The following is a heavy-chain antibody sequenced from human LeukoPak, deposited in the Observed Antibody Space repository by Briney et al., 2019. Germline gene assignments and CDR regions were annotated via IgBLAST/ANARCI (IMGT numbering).Heavy chain of an antibody. Sequence: ASVKVSCKASGYTFTSYDINWVRQATGQGLEWMGWMNPNSGNTGYAQKFQGRVTMTRNTSISTAYMELSSLRSEDTAVYYCARDSQQDWGTNDYWGQGTLVTVSS. CDR3: ARDSQQDWGTNDY. CDR2: MNPNSGNT. CDR1: GYTFTSYD. J-gene: IGHJ4*02. V-gene: IGHV1-8*01. D-gene: IGHD3-16*01.